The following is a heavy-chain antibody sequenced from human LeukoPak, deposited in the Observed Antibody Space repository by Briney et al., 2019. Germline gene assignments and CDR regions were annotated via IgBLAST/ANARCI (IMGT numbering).Heavy chain of an antibody. Sequence: GASLKLSFKGFGYSFTNYWIGWVRQMPGKGLEWMGIIYPGDSDTRYSPSFQGQVTISVDKSISTAYLQWSSLKASDTAIYYCARRADISVGMDVWGKGTTVTISS. CDR3: ARRADISVGMDV. V-gene: IGHV5-51*01. CDR1: GYSFTNYW. J-gene: IGHJ6*04. CDR2: IYPGDSDT. D-gene: IGHD2-15*01.